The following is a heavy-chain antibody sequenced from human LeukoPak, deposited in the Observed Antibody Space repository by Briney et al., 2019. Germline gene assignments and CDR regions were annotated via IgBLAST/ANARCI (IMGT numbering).Heavy chain of an antibody. CDR1: GGSISSSSYY. Sequence: PSETLSLTCTVSGGSISSSSYYWGWIRQPPGKGLEWVGSNYYSERTYYNPSLKSQVTISVDTSKDQFSLKLSSVTAADTAVYYCASLGNSNHCWGQGTLDTVSS. D-gene: IGHD4-23*01. CDR3: ASLGNSNHC. J-gene: IGHJ4*02. CDR2: NYYSERT. V-gene: IGHV4-39*01.